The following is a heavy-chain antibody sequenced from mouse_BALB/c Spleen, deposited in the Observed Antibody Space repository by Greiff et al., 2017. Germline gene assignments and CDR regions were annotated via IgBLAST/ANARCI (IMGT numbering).Heavy chain of an antibody. CDR2: INPSSGYT. CDR3: ASGGNYPVDYLDY. Sequence: VQLQQSAAELARPGASVKMSCTASGFTFTSYTMHWVQQRPGQGLEWIGYINPSSGYTEYNQKFKDKTTLTADKSSSTAYMQLSSLTSEDSAVYDGASGGNYPVDYLDYWGQGTTLTVSS. D-gene: IGHD2-1*01. CDR1: GFTFTSYT. J-gene: IGHJ2*01. V-gene: IGHV1-4*02.